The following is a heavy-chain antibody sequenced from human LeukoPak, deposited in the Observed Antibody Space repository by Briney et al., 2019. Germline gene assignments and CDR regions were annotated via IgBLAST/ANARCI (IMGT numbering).Heavy chain of an antibody. CDR3: AGHARGSYLVY. V-gene: IGHV3-11*01. CDR2: ISSTSPRAI. J-gene: IGHJ4*02. Sequence: GGSLRLSCTASGFTFSDYYMSWIRQAPGKGLEWVSLISSTSPRAISYGDSVKGRFTTSRDDAKDSLFLQMNDLRVEDTAMYYCAGHARGSYLVYWGQGILVTVSA. CDR1: GFTFSDYY. D-gene: IGHD6-6*01.